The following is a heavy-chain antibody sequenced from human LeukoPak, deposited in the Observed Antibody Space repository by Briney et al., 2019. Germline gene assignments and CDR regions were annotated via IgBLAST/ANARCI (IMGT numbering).Heavy chain of an antibody. CDR1: GGSISSGGYS. V-gene: IGHV4-30-2*01. J-gene: IGHJ5*02. D-gene: IGHD6-19*01. Sequence: SQTLSLTCAVSGGSISSGGYSWSWIRQPPGKGLEWIGYIYHSGSTYYNPSLKSRLTISVYTSRKQVSLQMTSLTAAATPLYFCARGPLAFRRVAGIFSWGRGTQVTVSS. CDR3: ARGPLAFRRVAGIFS. CDR2: IYHSGST.